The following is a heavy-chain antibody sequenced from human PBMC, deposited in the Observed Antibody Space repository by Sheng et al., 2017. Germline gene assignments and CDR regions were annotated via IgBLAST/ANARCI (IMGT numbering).Heavy chain of an antibody. Sequence: QLQLQESGPGLVKPSETLSLTCTVSGGSISSSSYYWGWIRQPPGKGLEWIGSIYYSGSTYYNPSLKSRVTISVDTSKNQFSLKLSSVTAADTAVYYCARDLVRGVTLDYWGQGTLVTVSS. V-gene: IGHV4-39*07. CDR1: GGSISSSSYY. D-gene: IGHD3-10*01. CDR2: IYYSGST. CDR3: ARDLVRGVTLDY. J-gene: IGHJ4*02.